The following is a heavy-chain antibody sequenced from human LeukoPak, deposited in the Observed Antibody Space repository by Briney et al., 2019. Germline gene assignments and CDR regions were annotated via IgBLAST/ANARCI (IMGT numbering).Heavy chain of an antibody. Sequence: GGSLRLSCAASGFTFSSYWMHWVRQAPGKGLVWVSRINNDATSTIYADSVKGRFTIYRDNAKNTVYLQMNSLGAEDTAVYYCAREYGGNRRAFDLWGQGTMVTLSS. CDR2: INNDATST. D-gene: IGHD4-23*01. CDR1: GFTFSSYW. V-gene: IGHV3-74*01. CDR3: AREYGGNRRAFDL. J-gene: IGHJ3*01.